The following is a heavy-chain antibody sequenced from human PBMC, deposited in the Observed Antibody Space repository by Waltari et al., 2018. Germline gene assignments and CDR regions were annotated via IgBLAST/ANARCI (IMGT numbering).Heavy chain of an antibody. V-gene: IGHV1-2*06. D-gene: IGHD3-10*01. CDR1: GYIFTDYY. Sequence: QVQLVPSGAEVKKPGASVTVTCKASGYIFTDYYIHWVRQAPGRGLEWVGRFNPDSGGTNYAQKFQGRVTMTTDTSITTAYMELSRLTSDDTALYYCVRGSGGYSWFDPWGQGTLLTVSS. J-gene: IGHJ5*02. CDR2: FNPDSGGT. CDR3: VRGSGGYSWFDP.